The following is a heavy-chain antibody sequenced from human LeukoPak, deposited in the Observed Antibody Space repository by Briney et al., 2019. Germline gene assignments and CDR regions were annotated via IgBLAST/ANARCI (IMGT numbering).Heavy chain of an antibody. CDR1: GGSISSYY. CDR3: AREVYYDFWSAPFDY. Sequence: SETLSLTCTVSGGSISSYYWSWIRQPPGKGLEWLGYIYYSGSTNYNPSLKSRVTISVDTSKNQFSLKLSSVTAADTAVYYCAREVYYDFWSAPFDYWGQGTLVTVSS. D-gene: IGHD3-3*01. J-gene: IGHJ4*02. V-gene: IGHV4-59*01. CDR2: IYYSGST.